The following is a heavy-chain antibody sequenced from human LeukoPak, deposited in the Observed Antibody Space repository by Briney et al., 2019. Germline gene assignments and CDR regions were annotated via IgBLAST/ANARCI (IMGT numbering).Heavy chain of an antibody. CDR2: ISAYNGNT. V-gene: IGHV1-18*01. J-gene: IGHJ4*02. D-gene: IGHD3-22*01. CDR3: ARDPCLDSSGCYFDY. CDR1: GYTFTSYG. Sequence: GASVKVSCKASGYTFTSYGISWVRQAPGQGLEWMGWISAYNGNTNYAQKLQGRVTVTTDTSTSTAYMELRSLRSDDTAVYYCARDPCLDSSGCYFDYWGQGTLVTVSS.